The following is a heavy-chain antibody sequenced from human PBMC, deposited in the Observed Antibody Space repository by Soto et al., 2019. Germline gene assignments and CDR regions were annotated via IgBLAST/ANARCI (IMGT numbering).Heavy chain of an antibody. CDR1: GGSISSNSYY. D-gene: IGHD3-3*01. J-gene: IGHJ3*01. V-gene: IGHV4-39*01. CDR3: ASPRFESAFXV. Sequence: PSETLALTCTVSGGSISSNSYYWGWIRQPPGKGLEWIGSIYYTGSSYSNPSLQSRVTLSVDTSKNQFSLDLSSVTGADTAVYYCASPRFESAFXVWGQGTMVXVSS. CDR2: IYYTGSS.